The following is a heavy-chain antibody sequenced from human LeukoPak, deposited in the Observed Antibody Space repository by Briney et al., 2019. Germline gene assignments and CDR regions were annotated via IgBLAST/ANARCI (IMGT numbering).Heavy chain of an antibody. CDR1: GYTFTGYY. CDR3: ARGSEWELLPPDY. CDR2: INPNSGGT. J-gene: IGHJ4*02. V-gene: IGHV1-2*06. D-gene: IGHD1-26*01. Sequence: ASVTVSCKASGYTFTGYYMHWVRQAPGQGLEWMGRINPNSGGTNYAQKFQGRVTMTRDTSISTAYMELSRLRSDDTAVYYCARGSEWELLPPDYWGQGTLVTVSS.